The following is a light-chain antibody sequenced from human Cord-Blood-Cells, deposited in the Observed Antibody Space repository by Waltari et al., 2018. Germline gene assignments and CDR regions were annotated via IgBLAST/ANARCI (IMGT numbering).Light chain of an antibody. CDR1: SSNIGSNY. J-gene: IGLJ3*02. CDR2: RNN. Sequence: QSVLTQPPSASGTPGQRVTISCSGTSSNIGSNYVSWYHQLPGTAPKLLIYRNNQRPSGVPDRFSGSKSGTSASLAISGLRSEDEADYYCAAWDDSLSGWVFGGGTKLTVL. V-gene: IGLV1-47*01. CDR3: AAWDDSLSGWV.